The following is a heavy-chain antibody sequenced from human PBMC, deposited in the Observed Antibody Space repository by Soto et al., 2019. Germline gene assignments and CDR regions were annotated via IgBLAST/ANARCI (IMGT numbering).Heavy chain of an antibody. Sequence: GGSLRLSCAASGFTFSSYWMSWVRQALGKGLEWVANIKQDGSEKYYVDSVKGRFTISRDNAKNSLYLQMNSLRAEDTAVYYCARDRYSYYDFWSGSLPYYYYGMDVWGQGTTVTVSS. D-gene: IGHD3-3*01. CDR1: GFTFSSYW. CDR3: ARDRYSYYDFWSGSLPYYYYGMDV. CDR2: IKQDGSEK. J-gene: IGHJ6*02. V-gene: IGHV3-7*01.